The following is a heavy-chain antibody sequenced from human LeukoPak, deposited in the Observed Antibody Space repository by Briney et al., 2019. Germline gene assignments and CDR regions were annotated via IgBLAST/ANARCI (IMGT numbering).Heavy chain of an antibody. J-gene: IGHJ3*02. CDR2: IYYSGST. V-gene: IGHV4-30-4*08. Sequence: SETLSLTCTVSGGSISSGDYYWSRIRQPPRKSLEWIGYIYYSGSTYYNPSLKSRVTISVDTSKNQFSLKLSSVTAADTAVYYCARLFSTWTTGLPFDIWGQGTMVTVSS. CDR1: GGSISSGDYY. D-gene: IGHD3-9*01. CDR3: ARLFSTWTTGLPFDI.